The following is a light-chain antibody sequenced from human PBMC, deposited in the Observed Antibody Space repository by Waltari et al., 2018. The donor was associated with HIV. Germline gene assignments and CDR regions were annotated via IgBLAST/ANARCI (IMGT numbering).Light chain of an antibody. Sequence: QSALTQPPSASGSPGQSVTISCTGTSSDVGGYNYVSWYQQHPGKGPKLMSYEVSKRPSGVPDRFVGSKSGNTASLTGSGLQAEDEADYYCSSYAGSNNLVFGGGTKLTVL. CDR2: EVS. V-gene: IGLV2-8*01. J-gene: IGLJ2*01. CDR3: SSYAGSNNLV. CDR1: SSDVGGYNY.